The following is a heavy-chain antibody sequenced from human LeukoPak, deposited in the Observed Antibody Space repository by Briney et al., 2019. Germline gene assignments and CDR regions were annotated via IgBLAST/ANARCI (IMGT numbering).Heavy chain of an antibody. CDR2: IWHDGSHK. CDR1: GFTFSTYW. J-gene: IGHJ4*02. V-gene: IGHV3-33*08. Sequence: GGSLRLSCAASGFTFSTYWMSWVRQAPGQGLEWVALIWHDGSHKFYSNSVRGQFTISRDNSKNTLYLQMNSLRAEDTAVYYCARDETIAAAGTFDYWGQGTLVTVSS. D-gene: IGHD6-13*01. CDR3: ARDETIAAAGTFDY.